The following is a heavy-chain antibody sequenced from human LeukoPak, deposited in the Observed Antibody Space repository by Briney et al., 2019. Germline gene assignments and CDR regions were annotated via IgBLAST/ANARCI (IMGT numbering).Heavy chain of an antibody. D-gene: IGHD3/OR15-3a*01. J-gene: IGHJ4*02. CDR3: ARQTGSGLFSLP. CDR2: ISSSGST. Sequence: SETLSLTCTVSGDSISSGDYYWSWIRQPARKGLEWIGRISSSGSTNYNPSLKSRVTISVDTSKNQFSLKLSSVTAADTAVYYCARQTGSGLFSLPGGQGTLVTASS. V-gene: IGHV4-61*02. CDR1: GDSISSGDYY.